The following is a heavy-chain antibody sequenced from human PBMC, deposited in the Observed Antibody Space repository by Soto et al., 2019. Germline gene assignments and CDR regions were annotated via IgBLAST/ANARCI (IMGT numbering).Heavy chain of an antibody. CDR2: ISGSGGST. J-gene: IGHJ6*02. CDR3: AKVGVTTSSAYYYGMDV. CDR1: VFTFSSYA. Sequence: GGSLILSCAASVFTFSSYAMSWVRQAPGKGLEWVSAISGSGGSTYYADSVKGRFTISRDNSKNTLYLQMNSLRAEDTAVYYCAKVGVTTSSAYYYGMDVWGQGTTVTVSS. D-gene: IGHD4-4*01. V-gene: IGHV3-23*01.